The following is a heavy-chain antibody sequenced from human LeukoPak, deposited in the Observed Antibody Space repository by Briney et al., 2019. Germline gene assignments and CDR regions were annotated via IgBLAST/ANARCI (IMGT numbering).Heavy chain of an antibody. CDR1: GYTFTGYY. CDR2: INPNSGGT. J-gene: IGHJ5*02. D-gene: IGHD3-22*01. V-gene: IGHV1-2*02. Sequence: ASVTVSCKASGYTFTGYYMHWVRQAPGQGLEWMGWINPNSGGTNYAQKFQGRVTMTRDTSISTAYMELSRLRSDDTAVYYCAKGGTRRYYDSSGYYSDWFDPWGQGTLVTVSS. CDR3: AKGGTRRYYDSSGYYSDWFDP.